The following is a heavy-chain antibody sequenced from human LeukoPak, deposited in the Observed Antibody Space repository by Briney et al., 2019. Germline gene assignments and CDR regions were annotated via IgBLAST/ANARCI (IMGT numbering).Heavy chain of an antibody. CDR2: IYYSGST. V-gene: IGHV4-59*01. CDR3: ASVPLSYYYDSSGYSKPYYFDY. D-gene: IGHD3-22*01. Sequence: SETLSLTCTVSGGSISSYYWSWIRQPPGKGLEWIGYIYYSGSTNYNPSLKSRVTMSFDTSKDQFSLNLSSVTAADTAVYYCASVPLSYYYDSSGYSKPYYFDYWDQGTLVTVSS. J-gene: IGHJ4*02. CDR1: GGSISSYY.